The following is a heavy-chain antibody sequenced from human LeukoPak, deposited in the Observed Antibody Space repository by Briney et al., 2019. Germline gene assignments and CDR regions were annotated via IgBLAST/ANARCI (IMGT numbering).Heavy chain of an antibody. D-gene: IGHD6-19*01. CDR3: ARESVAVAVFDY. V-gene: IGHV4-39*02. Sequence: PSETLSLTCTVSGASISSSSYYWGWIRQPPGKGLEWIGSIYYSGNTHYNPSLKSRVTISVDTSKNRYSLKVTSVTAADTAVYYCARESVAVAVFDYWGQGTLVTVSS. CDR1: GASISSSSYY. J-gene: IGHJ4*02. CDR2: IYYSGNT.